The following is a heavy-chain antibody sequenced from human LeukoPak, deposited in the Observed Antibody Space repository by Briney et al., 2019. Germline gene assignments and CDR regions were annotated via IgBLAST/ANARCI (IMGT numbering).Heavy chain of an antibody. CDR1: GYSFTSYW. V-gene: IGHV5-51*01. J-gene: IGHJ3*02. CDR3: VKTYCSGGSCYLENAFDI. D-gene: IGHD2-15*01. CDR2: IYPGDSDT. Sequence: GESLKISCKGSGYSFTSYWIGWVRQMPGRGLEWMGIIYPGDSDTRYSPSFQGQVTISADKSISTAYLQWSSLKASDTAMYYCVKTYCSGGSCYLENAFDIWGQGTMVTVSS.